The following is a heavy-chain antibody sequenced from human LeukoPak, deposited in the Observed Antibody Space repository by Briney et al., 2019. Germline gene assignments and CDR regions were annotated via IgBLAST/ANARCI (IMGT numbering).Heavy chain of an antibody. CDR3: ARGSGIVGANFDY. V-gene: IGHV4-4*02. CDR2: IYHSGST. CDR1: GFTFSTYW. D-gene: IGHD1-26*01. J-gene: IGHJ4*02. Sequence: GSLRLSCAASGFTFSTYWMSWVRQAPGKGLEWIGEIYHSGSTNYNPSLKSRVTVSVDKSKNQFSLKLSSVTAADTAVYYCARGSGIVGANFDYWGQGTLVTVSS.